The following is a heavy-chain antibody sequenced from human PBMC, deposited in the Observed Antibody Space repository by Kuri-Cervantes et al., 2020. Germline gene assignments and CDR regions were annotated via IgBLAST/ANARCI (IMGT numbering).Heavy chain of an antibody. V-gene: IGHV3-43*01. J-gene: IGHJ4*02. CDR3: AKVGYSSGWAFDY. CDR1: GFTFDDYT. D-gene: IGHD6-19*01. CDR2: ISWDGGST. Sequence: GESLKISCAASGFTFDDYTMHWVRQAPGKGLEWVSLISWDGGSTYYADSVKGRFTISRDNSKNTLYLQMNSLRAEDTAVYYCAKVGYSSGWAFDYWGQGTLVTVSS.